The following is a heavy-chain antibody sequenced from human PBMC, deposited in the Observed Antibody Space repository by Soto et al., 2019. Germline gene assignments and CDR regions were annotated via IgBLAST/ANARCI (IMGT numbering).Heavy chain of an antibody. J-gene: IGHJ5*01. CDR3: ASSSGSNYGVATNYCFDS. V-gene: IGHV1-69*06. Sequence: SVKVSCKTSGGTFSTYSIVWVRQAPGEGLEWMGGIIPIFGTANYAQKFQDRVTITADKSTNTTFMELSSLKSEDTAMYYCASSSGSNYGVATNYCFDSWGQGTLVTVSS. D-gene: IGHD1-26*01. CDR1: GGTFSTYS. CDR2: IIPIFGTA.